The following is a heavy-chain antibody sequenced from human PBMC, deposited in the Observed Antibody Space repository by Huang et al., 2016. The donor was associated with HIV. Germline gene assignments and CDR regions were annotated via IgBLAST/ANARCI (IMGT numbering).Heavy chain of an antibody. CDR1: GYAFTSYY. Sequence: QVQLVQSGAEVKKPGASVKVSCKASGYAFTSYYMHWVRQAPGQGLEWMGISNPRDGGTSYAQKFQGRVTTTRDTSTNTVFMELSSLRSEDTAVYYCARDRDFYDSSGYWGFNYFDYWGQGTLVTVSS. CDR2: SNPRDGGT. J-gene: IGHJ4*02. CDR3: ARDRDFYDSSGYWGFNYFDY. D-gene: IGHD3-22*01. V-gene: IGHV1-46*01.